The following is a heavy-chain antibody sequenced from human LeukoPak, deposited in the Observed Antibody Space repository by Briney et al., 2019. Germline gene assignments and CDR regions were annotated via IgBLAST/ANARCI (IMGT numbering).Heavy chain of an antibody. D-gene: IGHD2-21*02. CDR2: INHSGST. CDR1: GGSFSGYY. CDR3: ARDPPDVVTKGSGYYFDY. V-gene: IGHV4-34*01. Sequence: SETLSLTCAVYGGSFSGYYWSWIRQPPGKGLEWIGEINHSGSTNYNPSLKSRVTISVDTSKNQFSLKLSSVTAADTAVYYCARDPPDVVTKGSGYYFDYWGQGTLVTVSS. J-gene: IGHJ4*02.